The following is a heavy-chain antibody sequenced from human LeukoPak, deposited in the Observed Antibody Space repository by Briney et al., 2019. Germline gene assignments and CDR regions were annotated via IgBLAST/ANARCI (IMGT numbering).Heavy chain of an antibody. V-gene: IGHV1-18*01. J-gene: IGHJ4*02. Sequence: ASVKVSCQSSSYTLTKSCISWVRQAPGQGLEWVGWISPHSHTTHYAEKVQGRVTMTKDTSTTTVYMELRSLRSDDTAVYFCAGGQSLFYWGQGTPVTVSS. CDR2: ISPHSHTT. CDR1: SYTLTKSC. CDR3: AGGQSLFY.